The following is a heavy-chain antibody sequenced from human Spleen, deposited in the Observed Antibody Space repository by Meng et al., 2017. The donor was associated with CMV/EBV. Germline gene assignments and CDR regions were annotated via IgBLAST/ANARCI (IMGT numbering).Heavy chain of an antibody. Sequence: LSLTCTGSGGSISSYFWSWIRQPPGKGLEWIGYISYSGSTIYNPSLKSRVTIAIDTSKNQFSLKVSSVTAADTAEYYCARGAGRFDYWGQGTLVTVSS. V-gene: IGHV4-59*01. CDR1: GGSISSYF. CDR2: ISYSGST. J-gene: IGHJ4*02. CDR3: ARGAGRFDY. D-gene: IGHD6-6*01.